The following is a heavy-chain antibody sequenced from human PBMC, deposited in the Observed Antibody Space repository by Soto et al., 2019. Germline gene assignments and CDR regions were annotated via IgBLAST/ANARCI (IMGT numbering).Heavy chain of an antibody. V-gene: IGHV3-23*01. CDR2: ISGRGGST. D-gene: IGHD3-3*01. CDR1: GFTFSSYA. Sequence: EVQLLESGGGLVQPGGSLRLSCAASGFTFSSYAMTWVRQAPGKGLEWVSAISGRGGSTYYAESVRGRFTISRDNAKNSLYLQMNSLRVDDSAVYYCARVGDMAYKDWGQGTLVTVSP. CDR3: ARVGDMAYKD. J-gene: IGHJ4*02.